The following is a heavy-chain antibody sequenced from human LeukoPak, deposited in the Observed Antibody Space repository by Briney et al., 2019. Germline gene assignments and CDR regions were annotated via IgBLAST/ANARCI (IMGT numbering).Heavy chain of an antibody. CDR3: ARELMEYSSSTNYYYYGMDV. V-gene: IGHV4-34*01. J-gene: IGHJ6*02. CDR2: INHSGST. D-gene: IGHD6-6*01. CDR1: GGSFSGYY. Sequence: SETLSLTCAVYGGSFSGYYWSWLRQPPGKGLEWIGEINHSGSTNYNPSLKSRVTISVDTSKNQFSLKLSSVTAADTAVYYCARELMEYSSSTNYYYYGMDVWGQGTTVTVSS.